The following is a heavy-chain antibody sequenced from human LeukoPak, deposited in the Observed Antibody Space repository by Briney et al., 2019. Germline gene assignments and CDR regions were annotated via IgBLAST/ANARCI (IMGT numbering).Heavy chain of an antibody. CDR3: ARLSEIHYYDSSGYRPNYYGMDV. J-gene: IGHJ6*02. Sequence: TGGSLRLSCAASGFTFSSYAMSWVRQAPGKGLEWVSAISGSGGSTYYADSVKGRFTISRDNSKNTPYLQMNSLRAEDTAVYYCARLSEIHYYDSSGYRPNYYGMDVWGQGTTVTVSS. CDR2: ISGSGGST. V-gene: IGHV3-23*01. CDR1: GFTFSSYA. D-gene: IGHD3-22*01.